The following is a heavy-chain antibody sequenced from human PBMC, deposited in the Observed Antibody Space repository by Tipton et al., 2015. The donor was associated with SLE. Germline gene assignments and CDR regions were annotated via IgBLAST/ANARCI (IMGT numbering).Heavy chain of an antibody. V-gene: IGHV4-31*03. Sequence: TLSLTCTVSGASISAGGYYLSWIRQSPGKGLEWIGYIFYTGSTYYSPSLKSRVSISLDTSKNYFSLTLTSVTAADTAVYYCARGYGWYDNDGFDMWGQGTMVRVSS. CDR2: IFYTGST. CDR1: GASISAGGYY. D-gene: IGHD6-19*01. CDR3: ARGYGWYDNDGFDM. J-gene: IGHJ3*02.